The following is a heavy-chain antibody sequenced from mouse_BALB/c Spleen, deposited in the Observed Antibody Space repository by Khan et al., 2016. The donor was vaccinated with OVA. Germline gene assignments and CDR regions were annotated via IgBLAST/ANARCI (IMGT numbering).Heavy chain of an antibody. CDR1: GLSLTSYG. Sequence: QVQLKESGPGLVAPSQSLSITCTVSGLSLTSYGVHWVRPPPGKGLEWLGIIWAGGCTNYNSALMSRLSISKDNSKSQVFLQMNGLQTDDTAMYYCARDTTGTPYWGQGTLVTVSA. D-gene: IGHD1-1*01. CDR3: ARDTTGTPY. CDR2: IWAGGCT. V-gene: IGHV2-9*02. J-gene: IGHJ3*01.